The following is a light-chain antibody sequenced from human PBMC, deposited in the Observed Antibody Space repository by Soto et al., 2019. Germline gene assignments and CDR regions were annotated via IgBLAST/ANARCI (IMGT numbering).Light chain of an antibody. V-gene: IGLV3-21*02. CDR2: DDR. Sequence: SYELTQPPSVSVAPGQTARITCGGSNIGRKSVHWYQQKPGQAPEVVVYDDRDRPSGIPGRFSGSNSGNTATLTISRVEAGDEADYYCQLWDSNSDHVVFGGGTKLTVL. J-gene: IGLJ2*01. CDR3: QLWDSNSDHVV. CDR1: NIGRKS.